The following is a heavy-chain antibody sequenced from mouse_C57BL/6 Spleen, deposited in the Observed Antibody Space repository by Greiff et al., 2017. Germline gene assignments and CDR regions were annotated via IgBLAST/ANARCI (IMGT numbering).Heavy chain of an antibody. D-gene: IGHD2-5*01. CDR3: ASPYYSNYGFAY. CDR1: GYSITSGYY. V-gene: IGHV3-6*01. J-gene: IGHJ3*01. Sequence: EVQLQESGPGLVKPSQSLSLSCSVTGYSITSGYYWNWIRQFPGNKLEWMGYISYDGSNNYNPSLKNRISLTRDTSKNQFFLKLNSVTTEDTATYYCASPYYSNYGFAYWCQGTLVTVSA. CDR2: ISYDGSN.